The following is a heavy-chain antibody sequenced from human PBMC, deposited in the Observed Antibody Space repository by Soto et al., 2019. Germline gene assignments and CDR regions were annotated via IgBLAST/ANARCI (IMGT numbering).Heavy chain of an antibody. CDR3: TRDLDAFDV. CDR2: IYPRDSDT. Sequence: ESLKISCEGFSYRFSTYWIGWVRQMPGRGLEWMGIIYPRDSDTRYSPSFEGRVTISADQSINTVYLHWNNPEASDTAMYYCTRDLDAFDVWGQGTMVTVSS. J-gene: IGHJ3*01. CDR1: SYRFSTYW. V-gene: IGHV5-51*01.